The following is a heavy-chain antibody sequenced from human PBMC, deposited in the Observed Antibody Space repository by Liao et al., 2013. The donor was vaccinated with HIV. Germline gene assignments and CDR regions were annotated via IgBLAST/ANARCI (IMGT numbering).Heavy chain of an antibody. J-gene: IGHJ2*01. Sequence: QVQLQQWGAGLLKPSETLSLTCAVHGGPFNTYYWTWIRQAPGKGPEWIGQINHRGKTNYHPSLGSRVTMSVDTSQNQFSLSLTSMTAADTAVYFCARGAGRQLVSWYFDLWGRGTLVTVSS. CDR2: INHRGKT. CDR3: ARGAGRQLVSWYFDL. D-gene: IGHD6-6*01. CDR1: GGPFNTYY. V-gene: IGHV4-34*02.